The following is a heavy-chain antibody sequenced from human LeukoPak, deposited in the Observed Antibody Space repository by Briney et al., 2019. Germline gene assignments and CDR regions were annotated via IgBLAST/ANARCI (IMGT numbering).Heavy chain of an antibody. Sequence: GGSLRLSCAASGFSFRRYAMNWVRQAPGRRLEWVAVISGPGPSTVYADSVKGRFTISRDNSKNTLFLQLDSLRVEDTAIYYCAKEEMPHAFDLWGQGTMVTVSS. CDR3: AKEEMPHAFDL. CDR1: GFSFRRYA. V-gene: IGHV3-23*01. J-gene: IGHJ3*01. D-gene: IGHD5-24*01. CDR2: ISGPGPST.